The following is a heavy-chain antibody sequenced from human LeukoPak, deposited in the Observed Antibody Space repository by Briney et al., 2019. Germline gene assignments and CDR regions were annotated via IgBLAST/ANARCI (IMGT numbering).Heavy chain of an antibody. Sequence: SETLSLTXTVSGGSISSYYWSWIRQPPGRGLEWIGYIYYSGSTNYNPSLKSRVTISVDTSKNQFSLKLSSVTAADTAVYCCASISHCSSTSCYGDYWGQGTLVTVSS. CDR2: IYYSGST. CDR1: GGSISSYY. CDR3: ASISHCSSTSCYGDY. J-gene: IGHJ4*02. V-gene: IGHV4-59*01. D-gene: IGHD2-2*01.